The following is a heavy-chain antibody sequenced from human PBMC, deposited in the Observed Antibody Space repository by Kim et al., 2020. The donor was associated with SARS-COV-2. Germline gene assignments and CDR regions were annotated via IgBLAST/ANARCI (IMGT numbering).Heavy chain of an antibody. V-gene: IGHV1-69*01. D-gene: IGHD3-9*01. CDR3: AREPYYDILDDAFDI. Sequence: QKFQGRVTITADESTSTDYMELSSLRAEDTAVYYCAREPYYDILDDAFDIWGQGTMVTVSS. J-gene: IGHJ3*02.